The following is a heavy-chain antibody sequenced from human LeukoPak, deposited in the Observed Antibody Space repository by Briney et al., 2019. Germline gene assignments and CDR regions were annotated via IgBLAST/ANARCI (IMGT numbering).Heavy chain of an antibody. D-gene: IGHD2/OR15-2a*01. J-gene: IGHJ4*02. CDR1: GASVSTAH. V-gene: IGHV4-59*02. CDR2: LSYTGKT. Sequence: PSETLSLTCVVSGASVSTAHWNWIQQLPGKGLEWIGCLSYTGKTDYNPSLASRVTISLGTSKNQVSLKLRSVTAADTAVYYCSEGYFEPFDHWGQGTLVTVSS. CDR3: SEGYFEPFDH.